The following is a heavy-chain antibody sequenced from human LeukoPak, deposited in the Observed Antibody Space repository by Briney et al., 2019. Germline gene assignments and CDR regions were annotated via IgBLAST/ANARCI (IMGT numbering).Heavy chain of an antibody. J-gene: IGHJ4*02. V-gene: IGHV4-4*07. CDR3: AREQTVANTPYFFDY. CDR2: IYSSGYT. D-gene: IGHD5-12*01. CDR1: GGSISSYN. Sequence: SKTLSLTCTVSGGSISSYNWNWIRQPAGKGLEWIGRIYSSGYTNYSPSLKSRVTMSVDTSKNQFSLRLSSVTAADTAVYYCAREQTVANTPYFFDYWGQGTLVTVSS.